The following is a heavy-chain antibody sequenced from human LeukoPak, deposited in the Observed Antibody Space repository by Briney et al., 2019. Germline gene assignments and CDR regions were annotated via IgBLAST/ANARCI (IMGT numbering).Heavy chain of an antibody. CDR3: ATDVAYDILTVYHGAFDI. Sequence: SETLSLTCTVSVGSISRSYCNWIRQPPGKELEWIGYVSYSGNTNYNPSLKSRVTMSVDTSKTQFSLKLRSVTAAVTAAYYCATDVAYDILTVYHGAFDIWGLGTTVTVSS. CDR2: VSYSGNT. J-gene: IGHJ3*02. CDR1: VGSISRSY. V-gene: IGHV4-59*01. D-gene: IGHD3-9*01.